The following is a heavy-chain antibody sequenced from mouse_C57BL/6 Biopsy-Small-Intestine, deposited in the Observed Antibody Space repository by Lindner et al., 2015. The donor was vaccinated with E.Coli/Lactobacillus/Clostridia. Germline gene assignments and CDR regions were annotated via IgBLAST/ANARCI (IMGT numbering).Heavy chain of an antibody. CDR1: GYAFSSYW. V-gene: IGHV1-80*01. Sequence: VQLQESGAELVKPGASVKISCKAPGYAFSSYWMNWVKQRPGKGLEWIGQIYPGDGDTNYNGKFKGKATLTADKSSSTAYMQLSSLTSEDSAVYFCASLYGSSYYFDYWGQGTTLTVSS. CDR3: ASLYGSSYYFDY. J-gene: IGHJ2*01. D-gene: IGHD1-1*01. CDR2: IYPGDGDT.